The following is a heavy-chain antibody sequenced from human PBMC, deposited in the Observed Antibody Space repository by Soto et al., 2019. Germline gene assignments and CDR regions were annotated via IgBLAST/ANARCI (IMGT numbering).Heavy chain of an antibody. CDR2: IYYSGST. CDR1: GGSISSGGYY. Sequence: QVQLQESGPGLVKPSQTLSLTCTVSGGSISSGGYYWSWIRQHPGKGLEWIGYIYYSGSTYYNPSLKRRVTIAVATSKNQFSLKLSSVTAADTAVYYCAVAAAGTYYGMDVWGQGTTVTVSS. CDR3: AVAAAGTYYGMDV. V-gene: IGHV4-31*03. D-gene: IGHD6-13*01. J-gene: IGHJ6*02.